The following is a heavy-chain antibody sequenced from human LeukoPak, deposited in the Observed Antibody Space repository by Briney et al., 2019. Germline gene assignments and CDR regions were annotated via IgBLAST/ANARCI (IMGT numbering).Heavy chain of an antibody. J-gene: IGHJ4*02. CDR2: INPNSGYT. Sequence: ASVKVSCKASGYTFTSYDINWVRQATGQGLEWMGWINPNSGYTGYARKFQGRVTITRDTSITTAYMELRSLRSEDTAVYYCARVDGSADYWGQGTLVTVSS. CDR3: ARVDGSADY. CDR1: GYTFTSYD. D-gene: IGHD5-24*01. V-gene: IGHV1-8*03.